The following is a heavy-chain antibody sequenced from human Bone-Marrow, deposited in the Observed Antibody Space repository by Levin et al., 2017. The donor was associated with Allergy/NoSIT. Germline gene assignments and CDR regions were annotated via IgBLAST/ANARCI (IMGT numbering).Heavy chain of an antibody. Sequence: PGGSLRLSCVASGFNLRSYAMHWVRQAPGKGLEFVSAISGDGGTTFYADSVKGRCTISRDNSKNTLSLQMGGLRSEDTAVYYCARDGLQGGLGRWGQGTLVTVSS. J-gene: IGHJ5*02. CDR3: ARDGLQGGLGR. CDR2: ISGDGGTT. V-gene: IGHV3-64*02. CDR1: GFNLRSYA.